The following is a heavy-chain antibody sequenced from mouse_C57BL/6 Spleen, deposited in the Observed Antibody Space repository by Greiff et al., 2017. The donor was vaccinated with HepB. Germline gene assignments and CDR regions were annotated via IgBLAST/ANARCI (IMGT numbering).Heavy chain of an antibody. Sequence: QVQLQQSGAELVKPGASVKISCKASGYAFSSYWMNWVKQRPGKGLEWIGQIYPGDGDTNYNGKFKGKATLTADKSSSTAYMQLSSLTSEDSAVYFCARNYYGSSYGFDYWGQGTTLTVSS. CDR2: IYPGDGDT. V-gene: IGHV1-80*01. D-gene: IGHD1-1*01. CDR1: GYAFSSYW. J-gene: IGHJ2*01. CDR3: ARNYYGSSYGFDY.